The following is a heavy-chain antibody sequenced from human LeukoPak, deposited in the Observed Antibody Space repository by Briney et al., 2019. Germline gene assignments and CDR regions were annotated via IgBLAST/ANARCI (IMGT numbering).Heavy chain of an antibody. V-gene: IGHV4-39*01. CDR3: ARHALYRSGGSCPPRRWFDP. J-gene: IGHJ5*02. CDR2: IYYSGST. D-gene: IGHD2-15*01. CDR1: GGSISSSSYY. Sequence: SETLSLTCTVSGGSISSSSYYWGWIRQPPGKGLEWIGSIYYSGSTYYNPSLKSRVTISVDTSKHQFSLNLSSVTAADTDVYYCARHALYRSGGSCPPRRWFDPWGQGALVPVSS.